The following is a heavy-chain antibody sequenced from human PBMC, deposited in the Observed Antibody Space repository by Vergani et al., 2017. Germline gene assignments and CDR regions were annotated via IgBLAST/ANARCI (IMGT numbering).Heavy chain of an antibody. J-gene: IGHJ6*04. CDR3: AGDQTPAVTRATRYYYYYDMDV. D-gene: IGHD4-23*01. CDR1: GYTFTSYG. Sequence: QVQLVQSGAEVKKPGASVKVSCKASGYTFTSYGISWVRQAPGQGLEWMGWISAYNGNTNYAQKLQGRVTMTTDTSTSTAYMELRSLRSDDTAVYYCAGDQTPAVTRATRYYYYYDMDVWGKGTTVTVSS. V-gene: IGHV1-18*01. CDR2: ISAYNGNT.